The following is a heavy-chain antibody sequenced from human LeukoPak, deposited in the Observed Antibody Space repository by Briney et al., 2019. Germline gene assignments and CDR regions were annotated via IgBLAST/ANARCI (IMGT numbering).Heavy chain of an antibody. CDR3: AKDRCSNGIGCYYYYMDV. Sequence: GGSLRLSCAASGFTFSSYGMHWVRQAPGKGLQWVAYIQYDGSNQQYADSVKGRFSISRDRSKNILYLQMNSLRAEDTAVYSCAKDRCSNGIGCYYYYMDVWGEPTTVTNSS. V-gene: IGHV3-30*02. D-gene: IGHD2-8*01. J-gene: IGHJ6*03. CDR1: GFTFSSYG. CDR2: IQYDGSNQ.